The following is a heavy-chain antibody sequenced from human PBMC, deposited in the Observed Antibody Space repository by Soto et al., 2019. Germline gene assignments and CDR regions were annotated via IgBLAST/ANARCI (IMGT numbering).Heavy chain of an antibody. V-gene: IGHV3-53*01. CDR1: GLTISGKKY. CDR3: ARRPDAFDI. CDR2: LYDVDGS. J-gene: IGHJ3*02. Sequence: DVQLVESGGGLIQPGESLRLSCAAFGLTISGKKYVAWVRQAPGKGLEWVSALYDVDGSFYADSVKGRFTTSSDSSKTTVYLQMNSLRAEDTAVYYCARRPDAFDIWGRGTMVTVSS.